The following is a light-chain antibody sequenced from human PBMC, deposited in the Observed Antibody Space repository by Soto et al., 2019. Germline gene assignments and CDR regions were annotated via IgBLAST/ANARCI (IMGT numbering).Light chain of an antibody. J-gene: IGLJ3*02. CDR1: SSDVGGYNY. Sequence: QSALAQPASVSGSPGQSITISCTGTSSDVGGYNYVSWYQHHPGKAPKLIIYEVSYRPSGVSNRFSGSKSGNTASLTISGLQQEDEDDYHCSSYTSRSTLVFGGGTKLTVL. V-gene: IGLV2-14*01. CDR3: SSYTSRSTLV. CDR2: EVS.